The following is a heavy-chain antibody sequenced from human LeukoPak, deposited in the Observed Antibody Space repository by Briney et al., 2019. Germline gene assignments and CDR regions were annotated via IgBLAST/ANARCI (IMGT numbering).Heavy chain of an antibody. V-gene: IGHV4-59*08. D-gene: IGHD1-14*01. CDR1: GGSISSYY. Sequence: SETLSLSCTVSGGSISSYYWRWLRQPPGKGLEWIGYIYYSGSANYNPSLKSRVTISVDTSKSQFSLKLSSVTAADTAVYYCARPSTTYLAFDIWGQGTMVTVSS. J-gene: IGHJ3*02. CDR2: IYYSGSA. CDR3: ARPSTTYLAFDI.